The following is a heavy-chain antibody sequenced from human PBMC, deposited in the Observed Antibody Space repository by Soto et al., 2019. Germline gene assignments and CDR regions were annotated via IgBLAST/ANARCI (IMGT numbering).Heavy chain of an antibody. V-gene: IGHV4-34*01. D-gene: IGHD3-22*01. J-gene: IGHJ4*02. CDR3: AREASWYDGSGYPFDY. CDR1: GGSFSGYY. Sequence: QVQLQQWGAGLLKPSETLSLTCAVYGGSFSGYYWSWIRQPPGKGLEWIGEINHSGSTNYNPSLKSRVTISVDTSKNQFSLKLSSVTAADTAVYYCAREASWYDGSGYPFDYWGQGTLVTVSS. CDR2: INHSGST.